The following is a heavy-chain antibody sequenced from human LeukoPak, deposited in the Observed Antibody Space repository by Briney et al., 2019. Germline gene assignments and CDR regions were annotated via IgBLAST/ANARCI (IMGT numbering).Heavy chain of an antibody. Sequence: PSETLSLTCTVSGGSISSYYWSWIRQPPGKGLEWIRYIYYSGSTNYNPSLKSRVTISVDTSKNQFSLKLSSVTAADTAVYYCARACVDYGDYYFDYWGQGTLVTVSS. CDR1: GGSISSYY. J-gene: IGHJ4*02. V-gene: IGHV4-59*01. CDR2: IYYSGST. D-gene: IGHD4-17*01. CDR3: ARACVDYGDYYFDY.